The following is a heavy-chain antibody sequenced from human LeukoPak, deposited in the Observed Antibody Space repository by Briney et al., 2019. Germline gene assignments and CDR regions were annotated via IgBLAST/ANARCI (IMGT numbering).Heavy chain of an antibody. Sequence: PSETLSLTCSVSGGSISSGRNYWSWIRQHPGKGLEWIGYIYYSGSTYYNPSLKSRVTISVDTSKNQFSLKLSSVTAADTAVFYCARESGSRLNYYFDYWGQGILVTVSS. J-gene: IGHJ4*02. V-gene: IGHV4-31*03. CDR3: ARESGSRLNYYFDY. CDR1: GGSISSGRNY. D-gene: IGHD6-13*01. CDR2: IYYSGST.